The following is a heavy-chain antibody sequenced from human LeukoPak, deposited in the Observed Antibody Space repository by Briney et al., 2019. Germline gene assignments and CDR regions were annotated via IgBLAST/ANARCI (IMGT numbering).Heavy chain of an antibody. CDR1: GGTFSSYA. Sequence: SVKVSCKASGGTFSSYAISWVRQAPGQGLEWMGGIIPIFGTANYAQKFQGRVTITADESTSTAYMELSSLRSEGTAVYYCARDCLEIATNPDSCDYWGQGTLVTVSS. J-gene: IGHJ4*02. D-gene: IGHD5-24*01. CDR3: ARDCLEIATNPDSCDY. CDR2: IIPIFGTA. V-gene: IGHV1-69*13.